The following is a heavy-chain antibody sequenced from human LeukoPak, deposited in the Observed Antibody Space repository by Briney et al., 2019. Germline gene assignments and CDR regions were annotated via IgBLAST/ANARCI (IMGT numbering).Heavy chain of an antibody. CDR1: GFTFSSYA. D-gene: IGHD2-2*01. CDR2: ISTNGGST. CDR3: ARWGSTSCYGY. Sequence: SGGSLRLSCAASGFTFSSYAMHWVRQAPGKGLEYVSAISTNGGSTYYANSVKGRFTISRDNSKNTLYLQMGSVRAEDMAVYYCARWGSTSCYGYWGQGTLVTVSS. V-gene: IGHV3-64*01. J-gene: IGHJ4*02.